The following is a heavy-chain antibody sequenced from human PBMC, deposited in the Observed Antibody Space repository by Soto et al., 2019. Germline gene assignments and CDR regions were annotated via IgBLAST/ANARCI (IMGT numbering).Heavy chain of an antibody. J-gene: IGHJ4*02. CDR1: GVSISSSSYY. CDR3: ARIPMTTVSD. D-gene: IGHD4-17*01. V-gene: IGHV4-39*01. CDR2: IYYSGST. Sequence: PSETLSLTCTVSGVSISSSSYYWGWIRQPPGKGLEWIGSIYYSGSTYYNPSLKSRVTISVDTSKNQFSLKLSSVTAADTAVYYCARIPMTTVSDWGQGTLVTVSS.